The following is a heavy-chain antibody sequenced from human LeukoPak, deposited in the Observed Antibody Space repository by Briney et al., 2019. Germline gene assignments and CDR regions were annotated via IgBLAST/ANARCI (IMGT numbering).Heavy chain of an antibody. CDR3: ARGVPIAAAGTSFDY. V-gene: IGHV1-18*01. D-gene: IGHD6-13*01. J-gene: IGHJ4*02. Sequence: ASVKVSCKASGYTFTSYGISWVRQAPGQGLEWMGWISAYNGNTNYAQKLQGRVTMTTDTSTSTAYMELRSQRYDDTAVYYCARGVPIAAAGTSFDYWGQGTLVTVSS. CDR2: ISAYNGNT. CDR1: GYTFTSYG.